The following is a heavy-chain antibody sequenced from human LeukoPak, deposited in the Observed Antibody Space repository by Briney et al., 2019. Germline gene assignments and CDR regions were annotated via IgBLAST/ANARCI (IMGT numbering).Heavy chain of an antibody. D-gene: IGHD2-21*02. Sequence: SETLSLTCTVSGVSINSYFWSWIRQPPGKELEWIGFINDSGSTKYNPSLESRVTISVDTSKNQFSLRLSSVAAADTAVYYCARHQRGDLAYCGGDCYWNFFDYWGQGTLVTVSS. J-gene: IGHJ4*02. V-gene: IGHV4-59*08. CDR1: GVSINSYF. CDR3: ARHQRGDLAYCGGDCYWNFFDY. CDR2: INDSGST.